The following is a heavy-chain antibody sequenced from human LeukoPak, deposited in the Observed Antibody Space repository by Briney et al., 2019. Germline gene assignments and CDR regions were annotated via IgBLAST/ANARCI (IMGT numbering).Heavy chain of an antibody. CDR3: ASRYTSAWNGIDY. CDR1: GGFISSSSYY. Sequence: SETLSLTCTVSGGFISSSSYYWGWIRQPPGKGLEWIGSIYHSGSTYYNPSLKSRVTISVDTSKNQFSLKLSSVTAADTAVYYCASRYTSAWNGIDYWGQGTLVTVSS. D-gene: IGHD6-19*01. V-gene: IGHV4-39*07. CDR2: IYHSGST. J-gene: IGHJ4*02.